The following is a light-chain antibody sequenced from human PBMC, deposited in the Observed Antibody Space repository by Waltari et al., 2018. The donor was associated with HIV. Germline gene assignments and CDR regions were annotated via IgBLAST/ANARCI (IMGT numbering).Light chain of an antibody. CDR3: QQYYSTPLT. V-gene: IGKV4-1*01. J-gene: IGKJ4*01. Sequence: TINCKSSQSVLYSSNNKNYLAWYQQKPGQPPKLLIYWASTRESGVPDRFSGSGSGTDFTLTISSLQAEDVAVYYCQQYYSTPLTFGGGTKVEIK. CDR2: WAS. CDR1: QSVLYSSNNKNY.